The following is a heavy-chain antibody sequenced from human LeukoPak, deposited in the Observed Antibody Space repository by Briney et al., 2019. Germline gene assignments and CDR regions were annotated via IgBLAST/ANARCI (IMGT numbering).Heavy chain of an antibody. J-gene: IGHJ6*02. V-gene: IGHV3-30*02. Sequence: GGSLRLSCAASGFTFSSYGMHWVRQAPGKGLEWVAFIRYDGSNKYYADSVKGRFTISRDNSKNTLYLQMNSLRSDDTAVYYCARVGGDITMVRGVIEDYYYYGMDVWGQGTTVTVSS. D-gene: IGHD3-10*01. CDR3: ARVGGDITMVRGVIEDYYYYGMDV. CDR2: IRYDGSNK. CDR1: GFTFSSYG.